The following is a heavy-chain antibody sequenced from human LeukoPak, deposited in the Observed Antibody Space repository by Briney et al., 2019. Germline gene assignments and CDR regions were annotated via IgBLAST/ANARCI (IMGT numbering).Heavy chain of an antibody. CDR1: GFTVSSNY. CDR2: ISYDGSNK. V-gene: IGHV3-30*03. D-gene: IGHD6-6*01. CDR3: ARTFVPGDY. Sequence: GGSLRLSCAASGFTVSSNYMSWVRQAPGKGLEWVAVISYDGSNKYYADSVKGRFTISRDNSKNTLYLQMNSLRAEDTAVYYCARTFVPGDYWGQGTLVTVSS. J-gene: IGHJ4*02.